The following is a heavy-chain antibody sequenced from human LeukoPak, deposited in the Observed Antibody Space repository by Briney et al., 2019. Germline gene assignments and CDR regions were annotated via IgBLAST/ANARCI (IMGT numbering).Heavy chain of an antibody. V-gene: IGHV3-48*03. D-gene: IGHD3-3*01. J-gene: IGHJ4*02. CDR3: ARVWSFGFDY. CDR2: ISSSGSTI. CDR1: GFTFSSYE. Sequence: GGSLRLSCAASGFTFSSYEMNWVRQAPGKGLEWVSYISSSGSTIYYADSVKGRFTISRDNAKNSLYLQMNSLRAEDTAVYYCARVWSFGFDYWGQGTLVTVSS.